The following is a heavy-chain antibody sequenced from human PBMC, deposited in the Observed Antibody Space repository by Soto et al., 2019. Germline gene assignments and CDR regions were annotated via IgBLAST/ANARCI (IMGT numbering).Heavy chain of an antibody. CDR3: ARRYGGNFDY. V-gene: IGHV4-59*01. D-gene: IGHD2-15*01. J-gene: IGHJ4*02. CDR1: GGSISSYY. CDR2: IYYSGST. Sequence: SETLSLTCTVSGGSISSYYWSWIRQPPGKGLEWIGYIYYSGSTNYNPSLKSRVTISVDTSKNQFSLKLSSVTAADTAVYYCARRYGGNFDYWGQGVLVTVSS.